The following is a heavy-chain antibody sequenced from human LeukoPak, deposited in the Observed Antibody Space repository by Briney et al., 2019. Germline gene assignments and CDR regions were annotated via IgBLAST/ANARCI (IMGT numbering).Heavy chain of an antibody. CDR3: ATPSVGYYYYGMDV. Sequence: PSETLSLTCTVSGGSINSYYWSWIRQPPGKGLEWIGYIYYSGSTNYNPSLKSRVTISVDTSKNQFSLKLSSVTAADTAVYYCATPSVGYYYYGMDVWGQGTTVTVSS. J-gene: IGHJ6*02. CDR2: IYYSGST. CDR1: GGSINSYY. V-gene: IGHV4-59*01. D-gene: IGHD1-26*01.